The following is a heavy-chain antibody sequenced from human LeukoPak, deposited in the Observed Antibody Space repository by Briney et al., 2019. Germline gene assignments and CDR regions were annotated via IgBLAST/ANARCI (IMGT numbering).Heavy chain of an antibody. V-gene: IGHV1-2*02. CDR3: ASRPDQHLLYYFDY. CDR1: GYTFTGYY. CDR2: IDPNSGGT. D-gene: IGHD2-15*01. Sequence: ASVKVSCKASGYTFTGYYMHWVRQAPGQGLEWMGWIDPNSGGTKYAQKFQGRVTMTSDASISTAYMELSSLRSDDTAVYYCASRPDQHLLYYFDYWGQGALVTVSS. J-gene: IGHJ4*02.